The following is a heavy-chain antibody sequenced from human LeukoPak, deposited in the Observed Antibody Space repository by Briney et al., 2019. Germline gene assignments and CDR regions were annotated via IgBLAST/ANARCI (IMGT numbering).Heavy chain of an antibody. CDR1: GYTFSGYY. CDR3: ARANDYGGNFYYYMDV. CDR2: INPNTGGT. J-gene: IGHJ6*03. Sequence: ASVKVSCKASGYTFSGYYIHWVRQAPGQGLEWMGWINPNTGGTKYAQRFQDRVTMTRDTSISTASMELRSLRSEDTAVYYCARANDYGGNFYYYMDVWGKGTTVTVSS. V-gene: IGHV1-2*02. D-gene: IGHD4/OR15-4a*01.